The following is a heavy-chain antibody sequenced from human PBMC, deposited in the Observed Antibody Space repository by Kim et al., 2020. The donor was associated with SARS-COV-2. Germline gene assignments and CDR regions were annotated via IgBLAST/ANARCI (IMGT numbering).Heavy chain of an antibody. Sequence: GGSLRLSCAASGFTFSSYAMHWVRQAPGKGLEWVAVISYDGSNKYYADSVKGRFTISRDNSKNTLYLQMNSLRAEDTAVYYCARDTSSGWDRLFDYWGQGTLVTLS. CDR3: ARDTSSGWDRLFDY. CDR2: ISYDGSNK. V-gene: IGHV3-30*04. D-gene: IGHD6-19*01. J-gene: IGHJ4*02. CDR1: GFTFSSYA.